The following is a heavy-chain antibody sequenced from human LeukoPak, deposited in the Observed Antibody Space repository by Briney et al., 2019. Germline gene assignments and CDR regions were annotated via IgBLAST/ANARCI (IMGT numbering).Heavy chain of an antibody. J-gene: IGHJ5*01. V-gene: IGHV3-7*03. D-gene: IGHD3-10*01. CDR1: AFIFSDYW. CDR3: ARDNGGWFDS. Sequence: GGSLRLSCVASAFIFSDYWMSWGRQAPGKGLEWVANIKQGGREEKYVGSVKGRFAISRDDAKSTLYLQMDSLSGDDTAVYYCARDNGGWFDSWGRGTLVTVSS. CDR2: IKQGGREE.